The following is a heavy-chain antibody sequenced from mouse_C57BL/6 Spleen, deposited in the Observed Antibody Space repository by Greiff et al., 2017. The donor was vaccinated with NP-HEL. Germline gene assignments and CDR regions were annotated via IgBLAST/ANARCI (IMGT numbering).Heavy chain of an antibody. Sequence: VQLQQSGAELVKPGASVKISCKASGYAFSSYWMNWVKQRPGKGLEWIGQIYPGDGDTNYNGKFKGKATLTADKSSSTAYMQLSSLTSEDSAVYFGARSDYGSSYGFAYWGQGTLVTVSA. CDR1: GYAFSSYW. J-gene: IGHJ3*01. CDR3: ARSDYGSSYGFAY. V-gene: IGHV1-80*01. CDR2: IYPGDGDT. D-gene: IGHD1-1*01.